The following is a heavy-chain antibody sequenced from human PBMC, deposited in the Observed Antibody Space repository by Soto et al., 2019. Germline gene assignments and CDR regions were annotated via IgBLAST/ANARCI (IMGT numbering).Heavy chain of an antibody. CDR2: IYYSGST. J-gene: IGHJ5*02. V-gene: IGHV4-59*01. CDR3: ARANSAHGRNWFDL. Sequence: PSETLSLTCTVSGGSISSYYWSWIRQPPGKGLEWIGYIYYSGSTNYNPSLKSRVTISVDTSKNQFSLKLGSVTAADTAVYYCARANSAHGRNWFDLSGQGTLVTVSS. CDR1: GGSISSYY. D-gene: IGHD6-6*01.